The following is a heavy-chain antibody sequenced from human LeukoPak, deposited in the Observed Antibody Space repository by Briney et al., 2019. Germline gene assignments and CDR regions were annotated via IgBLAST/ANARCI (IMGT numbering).Heavy chain of an antibody. CDR3: ASLHYYDSSGYAEDNAFDI. D-gene: IGHD3-22*01. CDR1: GGSISSYY. J-gene: IGHJ3*02. CDR2: IYYSGST. Sequence: SETLSLTCTVSGGSISSYYWSWIRQPPGKGLEWIGYIYYSGSTNYNPSLKSRVTISVDTSKNQFSLKLSSVTAADTAVFYCASLHYYDSSGYAEDNAFDIWGQGTMVTVSS. V-gene: IGHV4-59*08.